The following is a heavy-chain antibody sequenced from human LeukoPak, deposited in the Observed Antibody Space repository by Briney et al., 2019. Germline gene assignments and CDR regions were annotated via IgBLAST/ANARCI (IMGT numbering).Heavy chain of an antibody. J-gene: IGHJ5*02. D-gene: IGHD6-13*01. V-gene: IGHV3-11*01. CDR2: ISSSGSTI. Sequence: SGGSLRLSCAVSGFTFSSYDMSWIRQAPGKGLEWVSYISSSGSTIYYADSVKGRFTISRDNAKNSLYLQMNSLRAEDTAVYYCARDPYSSSWYGWFDPWGQGTLVTVSS. CDR3: ARDPYSSSWYGWFDP. CDR1: GFTFSSYD.